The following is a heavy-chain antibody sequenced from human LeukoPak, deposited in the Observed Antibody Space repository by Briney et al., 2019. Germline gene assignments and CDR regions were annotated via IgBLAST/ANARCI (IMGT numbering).Heavy chain of an antibody. CDR1: GFTFSSYS. CDR2: ISSSSSYI. D-gene: IGHD6-19*01. Sequence: PGGSLRLSCAASGFTFSSYSMIWVRQAPGKGLEWVSSISSSSSYIYYAVSVKGRFTISRDNAKNSVFLQMSNLRAEDTAVYYCARVGIAVAGLDYWGQGTLVTVSS. CDR3: ARVGIAVAGLDY. J-gene: IGHJ4*02. V-gene: IGHV3-21*01.